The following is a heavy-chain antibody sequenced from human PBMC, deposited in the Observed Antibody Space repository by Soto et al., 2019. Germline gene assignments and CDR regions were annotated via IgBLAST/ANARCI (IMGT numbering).Heavy chain of an antibody. D-gene: IGHD3-16*01. Sequence: SETLSLTCTVSGGSISSGGYYWSWIRQHPGKGLEWIGYIYYSGSTYYNPSLKSRVTIPVDTSKNQFSLKLSSVTAADTAVYYCARERGSPKYYFDYWGQGTLVTVSS. CDR2: IYYSGST. J-gene: IGHJ4*02. CDR1: GGSISSGGYY. V-gene: IGHV4-31*03. CDR3: ARERGSPKYYFDY.